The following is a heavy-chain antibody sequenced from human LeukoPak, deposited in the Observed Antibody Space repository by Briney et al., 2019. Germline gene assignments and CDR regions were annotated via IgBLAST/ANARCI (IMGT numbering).Heavy chain of an antibody. D-gene: IGHD3-16*01. CDR3: TRSPEGGPIDY. V-gene: IGHV3-7*01. CDR1: GFTFTNYW. CDR2: IKQDGSQI. Sequence: PGGSLRLSCAVSGFTFTNYWMKWVRQAPGKGLEWVAHIKQDGSQIYYVDSVKGRFTISRDNDKSSLYLQMNSLRAEDTALYYCTRSPEGGPIDYWSQGTLVTVSS. J-gene: IGHJ4*02.